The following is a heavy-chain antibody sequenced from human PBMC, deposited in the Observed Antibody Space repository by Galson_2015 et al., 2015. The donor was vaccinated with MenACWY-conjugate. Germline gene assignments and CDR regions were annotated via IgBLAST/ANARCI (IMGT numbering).Heavy chain of an antibody. CDR3: ARVGQAAGSFDC. Sequence: CAISGDSVSSHSAAWNWIRQSPSRGLEWLGRTYYRSKWSNDYAVSVKSRITINADTSKNQFSLQLNSVTPEDTAVYYCARVGQAAGSFDCWGQGTLVTVSS. J-gene: IGHJ4*02. CDR1: GDSVSSHSAA. CDR2: TYYRSKWSN. V-gene: IGHV6-1*01. D-gene: IGHD6-13*01.